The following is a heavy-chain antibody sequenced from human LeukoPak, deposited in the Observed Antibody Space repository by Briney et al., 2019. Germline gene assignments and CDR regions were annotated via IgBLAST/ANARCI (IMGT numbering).Heavy chain of an antibody. D-gene: IGHD2-2*01. J-gene: IGHJ5*02. CDR3: ARESSVVVPAALRP. CDR2: ITWNSDSI. Sequence: GGSLRLSCAASGFIFDDYAMHWVRQAPGKGLEWVSGITWNSDSIDYADSVKGRFTISRDNSKNTLYLQMNSLRAEDTAVYYCARESSVVVPAALRPWGQGTLVTVSS. CDR1: GFIFDDYA. V-gene: IGHV3-9*01.